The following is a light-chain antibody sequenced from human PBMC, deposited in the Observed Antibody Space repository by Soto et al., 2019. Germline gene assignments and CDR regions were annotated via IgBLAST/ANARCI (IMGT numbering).Light chain of an antibody. CDR3: QQYGSSPHS. CDR1: QSLSSSF. J-gene: IGKJ4*01. Sequence: EIVLTQSPDTLSLSPGERATLSCRASQSLSSSFLAWYQHKPGQAPRVLISGASSRATGIPDRFSGSGSGTDFTLSISRLEPEDFAVYYCQQYGSSPHSFGGGTKVEIK. CDR2: GAS. V-gene: IGKV3-20*01.